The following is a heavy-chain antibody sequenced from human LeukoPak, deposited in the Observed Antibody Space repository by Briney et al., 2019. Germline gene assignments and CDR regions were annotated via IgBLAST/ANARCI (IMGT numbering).Heavy chain of an antibody. CDR1: GGSISSGDYY. CDR2: IYYSGST. D-gene: IGHD3-22*01. CDR3: ARDDSSGYSSYFDY. Sequence: SQTLSLTCTVSGGSISSGDYYWSWIRQPPGKGLEWIGYIYYSGSTYYNPSLKSRVTISVDTSKNQFSLKLSSVTAADTAVYYCARDDSSGYSSYFDYWGQGTLVTVSS. J-gene: IGHJ4*02. V-gene: IGHV4-30-4*01.